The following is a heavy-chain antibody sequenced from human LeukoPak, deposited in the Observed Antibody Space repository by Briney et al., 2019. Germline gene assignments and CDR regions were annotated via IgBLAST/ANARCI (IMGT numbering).Heavy chain of an antibody. Sequence: GGSLRLSCAASGFTFSNAWMSWVRQAPGKGLEWVSAISGSGGSTYYADSVKGRFTISRDNSKNTLYLQMNSLRAEDTAVYYCAKDMRMTAGYFDYWGQGTLVTVSS. D-gene: IGHD6-25*01. CDR2: ISGSGGST. CDR3: AKDMRMTAGYFDY. J-gene: IGHJ4*02. CDR1: GFTFSNAW. V-gene: IGHV3-23*01.